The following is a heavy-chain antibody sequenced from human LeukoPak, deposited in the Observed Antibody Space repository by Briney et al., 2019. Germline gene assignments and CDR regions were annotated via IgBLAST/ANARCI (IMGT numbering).Heavy chain of an antibody. CDR3: AGQGGYAWSWFDP. J-gene: IGHJ5*02. CDR1: GYTFTSYG. V-gene: IGHV1-18*01. Sequence: ASVKVSCKAFGYTFTSYGIGWVRQAPGQGLEWMGWISPYNGNTKYAQKFQGRGIMTTDTSTTTVYMELRSLTSDDTAVYYCAGQGGYAWSWFDPWGQGTLVTVSS. D-gene: IGHD3-3*01. CDR2: ISPYNGNT.